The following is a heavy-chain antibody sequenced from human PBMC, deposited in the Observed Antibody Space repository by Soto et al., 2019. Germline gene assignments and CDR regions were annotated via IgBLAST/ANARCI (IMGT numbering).Heavy chain of an antibody. CDR3: ARGRTGTTLGYFAS. D-gene: IGHD1-7*01. CDR2: ILPVSGTT. J-gene: IGHJ4*02. V-gene: IGHV1-69*12. CDR1: GGTFSTFP. Sequence: QVQLVQSGAEVKKPGSSVKVSCKSSGGTFSTFPINWVRQAPGQGLERMGAILPVSGTTNYARKVQAIVTFSAHESTTTADMEVSSLRSEVTAVYYWARGRTGTTLGYFASWGQGTRVTVSS.